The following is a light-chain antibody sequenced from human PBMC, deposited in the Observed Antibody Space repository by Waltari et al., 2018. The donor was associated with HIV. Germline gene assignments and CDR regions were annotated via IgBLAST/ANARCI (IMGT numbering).Light chain of an antibody. CDR1: TSNIGSNY. V-gene: IGLV1-47*01. CDR3: AAWDDTLSGQGV. Sequence: QSVLTQPPSVSGPPGQRVTISCSGSTSNIGSNYVYWYQQLQETAPKLLIYRDNQRPSGVPGRFSGSKSGTSASLAINGLRSEDEADYYCAAWDDTLSGQGVFGGGTKLTVL. J-gene: IGLJ2*01. CDR2: RDN.